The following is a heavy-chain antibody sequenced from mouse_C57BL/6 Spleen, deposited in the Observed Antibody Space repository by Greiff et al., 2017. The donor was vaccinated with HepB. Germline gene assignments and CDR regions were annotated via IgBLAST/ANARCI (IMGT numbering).Heavy chain of an antibody. J-gene: IGHJ4*01. CDR3: ARSKNYGYAMDY. CDR2: INPSNGGT. V-gene: IGHV1-53*01. Sequence: VQLQQSGTELVKPGASVKLSCKASGYTFTSYWMHWVKQRPGQGLEWIGNINPSNGGTNYNEKFKSKATLTVDKSSSTAYMQLSSLTSEDSAVYYCARSKNYGYAMDYWGQGTSVTVSS. D-gene: IGHD1-1*01. CDR1: GYTFTSYW.